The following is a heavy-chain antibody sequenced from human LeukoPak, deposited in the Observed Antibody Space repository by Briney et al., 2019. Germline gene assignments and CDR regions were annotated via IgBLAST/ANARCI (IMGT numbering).Heavy chain of an antibody. D-gene: IGHD3-22*01. CDR1: GFTFSSYS. V-gene: IGHV3-21*01. CDR2: ISSSSSYI. CDR3: AGLLLPFDY. J-gene: IGHJ4*02. Sequence: GGSLRLSCAASGFTFSSYSMNWVRQAPGKGLEWVSSISSSSSYIYYADSVKGQFTISRDNAKNSLYLQMNSLRAEDTAVYYCAGLLLPFDYWGQGTLVTVSS.